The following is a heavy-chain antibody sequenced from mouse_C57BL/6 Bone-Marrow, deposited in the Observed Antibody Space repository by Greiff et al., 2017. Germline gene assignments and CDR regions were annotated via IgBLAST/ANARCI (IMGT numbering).Heavy chain of an antibody. CDR3: ARGRLRRAWFAY. D-gene: IGHD2-2*01. CDR1: GFTFSDYG. V-gene: IGHV5-17*01. CDR2: ISSGSSTI. J-gene: IGHJ3*01. Sequence: EVKLVESGGGLVKPGGSLKLSCAASGFTFSDYGMHWVRQAPEKGLEWVAYISSGSSTIYYADTVKGRFTISRDNAKNTLFLQMTSLRSEDTAMYYCARGRLRRAWFAYWGQGTLVTVSA.